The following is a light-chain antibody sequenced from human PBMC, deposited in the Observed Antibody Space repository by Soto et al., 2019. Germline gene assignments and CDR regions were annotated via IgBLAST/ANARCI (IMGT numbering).Light chain of an antibody. V-gene: IGKV3-20*01. CDR3: HQYGSSPLT. CDR2: GAS. CDR1: QSATSNY. Sequence: EIVLTQSPGTLSLAAGESATLSCRASQSATSNYLAWYQQKPGQAPRLLIYGASSRATGIPDRFSGSGSGTDFTLTISRLEPEDFAMYYCHQYGSSPLTFGGGTKVEIK. J-gene: IGKJ4*01.